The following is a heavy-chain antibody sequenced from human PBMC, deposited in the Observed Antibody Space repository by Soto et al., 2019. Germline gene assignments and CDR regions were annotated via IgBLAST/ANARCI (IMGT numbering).Heavy chain of an antibody. J-gene: IGHJ3*02. CDR1: GLTFND. CDR2: ITGGGHT. V-gene: IGHV3-23*01. D-gene: IGHD3-16*01. Sequence: EVQVLESGGGLVQPGGSLRLSCSASGLTFNDINWVRQAPGKGLEWISRITGGGHTDYVDSVKGRFTISRDNSKNTVYLQMNSLRADDTAVYYCAKDRYGWGCFDIWGQGTVVTVSS. CDR3: AKDRYGWGCFDI.